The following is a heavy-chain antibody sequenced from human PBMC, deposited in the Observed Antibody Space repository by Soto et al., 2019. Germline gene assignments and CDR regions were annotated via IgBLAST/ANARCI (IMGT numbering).Heavy chain of an antibody. CDR1: GFTFSSYA. Sequence: QVQLVESGGGVVQPGRSLRLSCAASGFTFSSYAMHWVRQAPGKGLEWVAVISYDGSNKYYADSVKGRFTISRDNSKNTLYLQMNSLRAEDTAVYYCAREAPALDSNSGHYYYYGIDVWGQGTTVTVS. CDR2: ISYDGSNK. J-gene: IGHJ6*02. CDR3: AREAPALDSNSGHYYYYGIDV. D-gene: IGHD4-4*01. V-gene: IGHV3-30-3*01.